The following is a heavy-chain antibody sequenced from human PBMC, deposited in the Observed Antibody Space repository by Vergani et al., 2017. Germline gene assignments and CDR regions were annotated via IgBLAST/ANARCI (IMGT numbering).Heavy chain of an antibody. J-gene: IGHJ4*02. Sequence: EVQLLESGGGLVQPGGSLRLSCAASGFTVSSNYMSWVRQAPGKGLEWVSVIYSGGSTYYADSVKGRFTISRDNSKNTLYLQMNSLRAEDTAVYYCARDPVSQPSFDYWGQGTLVTVSS. V-gene: IGHV3-66*02. CDR3: ARDPVSQPSFDY. CDR2: IYSGGST. D-gene: IGHD2-2*01. CDR1: GFTVSSNY.